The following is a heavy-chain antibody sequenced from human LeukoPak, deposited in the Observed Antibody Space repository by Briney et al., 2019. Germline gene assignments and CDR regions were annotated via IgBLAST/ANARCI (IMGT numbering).Heavy chain of an antibody. J-gene: IGHJ4*02. Sequence: SETLSLTCTVSGGSISSSSYYWGWIRQPPGKGLEWIGNIYYSGSTYYNPSLKSRVTISVDTSKNQFSLKLSSVTAADTAVYYCARAAGMADSSGYYWSSWFDYWGQGTLVTVSS. CDR2: IYYSGST. CDR3: ARAAGMADSSGYYWSSWFDY. D-gene: IGHD3-22*01. V-gene: IGHV4-39*07. CDR1: GGSISSSSYY.